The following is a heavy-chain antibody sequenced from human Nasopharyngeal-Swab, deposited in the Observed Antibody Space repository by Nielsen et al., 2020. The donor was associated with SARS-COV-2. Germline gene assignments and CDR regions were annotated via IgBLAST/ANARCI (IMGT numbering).Heavy chain of an antibody. Sequence: GESLKISCSASGFTFSIYAMHWVRQAPGKGLEYVPTINDYEDRLYYADSVKGRFTISRDNSKNTLYLQMSSLKVEDTAIYWCVKDLRGKYAFDIWGQGTMVTVSS. J-gene: IGHJ3*02. CDR2: INDYEDRL. CDR3: VKDLRGKYAFDI. V-gene: IGHV3-64D*06. CDR1: GFTFSIYA. D-gene: IGHD3-16*01.